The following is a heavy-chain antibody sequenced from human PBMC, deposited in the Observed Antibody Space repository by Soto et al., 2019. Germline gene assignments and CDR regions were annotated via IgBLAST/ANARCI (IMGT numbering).Heavy chain of an antibody. CDR1: GFTFSNAW. CDR2: IKSKTDGGTT. CDR3: TAYPQVGAIGENY. J-gene: IGHJ4*02. D-gene: IGHD1-26*01. V-gene: IGHV3-15*01. Sequence: GGSLRLSCAASGFTFSNAWMSWVRQAPGKGLEWVGRIKSKTDGGTTDYAAPMKGRFTISRDDSKNTLYLQMNSLKTEDTAVYYCTAYPQVGAIGENYWGQGTLVTVSS.